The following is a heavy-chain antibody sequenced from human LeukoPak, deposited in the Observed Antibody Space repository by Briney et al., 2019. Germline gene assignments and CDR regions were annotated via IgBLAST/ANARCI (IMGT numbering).Heavy chain of an antibody. CDR2: ISYDGSNK. D-gene: IGHD4-23*01. CDR1: GFTFSSYA. CDR3: ARNSLQGGDYDY. Sequence: GGSLRLSCAASGFTFSSYAMHWVRQAPGKGLEWVAVISYDGSNKYYADSVKGRFTISRDNSKNTLYLQMNSLRAGDTAVYYCARNSLQGGDYDYWGQGTLVTVSS. J-gene: IGHJ4*02. V-gene: IGHV3-30*04.